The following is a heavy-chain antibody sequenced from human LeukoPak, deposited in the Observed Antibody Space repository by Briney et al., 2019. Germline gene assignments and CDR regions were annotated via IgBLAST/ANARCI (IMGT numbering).Heavy chain of an antibody. CDR1: GYTFTNYY. Sequence: ASVKVSCKASGYTFTNYYMHWVRQAPGQGLEWMGRINPSGGTTTYAQKFQGRVTMTRDTSTSTVYMELSSLRSEDTAVYYCARACCISSPIFDYWGQGTLVTVSS. V-gene: IGHV1-46*01. D-gene: IGHD2-2*02. CDR3: ARACCISSPIFDY. J-gene: IGHJ4*02. CDR2: INPSGGTT.